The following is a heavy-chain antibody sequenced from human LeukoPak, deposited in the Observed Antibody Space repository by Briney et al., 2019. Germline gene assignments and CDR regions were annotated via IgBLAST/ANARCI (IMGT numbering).Heavy chain of an antibody. Sequence: SETLSLTCTVSGGSINSRGYLWGWIRQTPGKGLEWIGTIYYSGSTYYNPSLKSRVTISIDTSKNQFSLKLSSVTAADTAVYYCARGASIAAAGTGCFDPWGQGTLVTVSS. J-gene: IGHJ5*02. D-gene: IGHD6-13*01. V-gene: IGHV4-39*07. CDR3: ARGASIAAAGTGCFDP. CDR2: IYYSGST. CDR1: GGSINSRGYL.